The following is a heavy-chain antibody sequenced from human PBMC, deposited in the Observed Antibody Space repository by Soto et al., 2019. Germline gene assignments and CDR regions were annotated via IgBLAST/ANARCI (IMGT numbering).Heavy chain of an antibody. Sequence: PSETLSLTCTVSGGSISSYYWGGIRQPPGKGLEWIGYIYYSGSTNYNPSLKSRVTISVDTSKNQFSLKLSSVTAADTAVYYCARTSLTYYDFWSGYFLDPWGQGTLVTVSS. CDR1: GGSISSYY. V-gene: IGHV4-59*08. J-gene: IGHJ5*02. CDR3: ARTSLTYYDFWSGYFLDP. CDR2: IYYSGST. D-gene: IGHD3-3*01.